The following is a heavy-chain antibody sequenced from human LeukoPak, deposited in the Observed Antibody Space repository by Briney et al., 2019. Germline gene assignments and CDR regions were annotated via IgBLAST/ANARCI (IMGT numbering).Heavy chain of an antibody. D-gene: IGHD3-16*01. Sequence: ASVKVSCKASGYIFTGYYMHWVRQAPGQGLEWMGWINPNSGDTNYAQKFQGRVTMTRDTSISTAYMELSRLRSDDAAVYYCARVRYRLAETYIDYWGQGTLVTVSS. CDR3: ARVRYRLAETYIDY. V-gene: IGHV1-2*02. J-gene: IGHJ4*02. CDR2: INPNSGDT. CDR1: GYIFTGYY.